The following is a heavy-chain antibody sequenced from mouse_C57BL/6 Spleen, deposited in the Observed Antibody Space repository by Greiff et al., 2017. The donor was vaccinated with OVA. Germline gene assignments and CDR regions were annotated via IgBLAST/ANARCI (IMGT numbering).Heavy chain of an antibody. CDR2: SRNKANDYTT. CDR3: ARDDGYYYAMDY. V-gene: IGHV7-1*01. CDR1: GFTFSDFY. D-gene: IGHD2-2*01. J-gene: IGHJ4*01. Sequence: EVKLVESGGGLVQSGRSLRLSCATSGFTFSDFYMEWVRQAPGKGLEWIAASRNKANDYTTEYSASVKGRFIVSRDTSQSIRYLQMNALRAEDTAIYCCARDDGYYYAMDYWGQGTSVTVSS.